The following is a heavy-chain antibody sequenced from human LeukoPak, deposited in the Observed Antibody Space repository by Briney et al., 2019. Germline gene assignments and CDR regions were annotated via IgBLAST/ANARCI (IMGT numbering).Heavy chain of an antibody. J-gene: IGHJ4*02. CDR2: FSYTGST. D-gene: IGHD6-13*01. CDR1: GGSISNSYY. Sequence: PSETLSLTCTVSGGSISNSYYWDWIRQPPGKGLEWIGNFSYTGSTYYNPSLKSRVTISVDTSKNQSSLKLTSVTATDTAVYYCARSRRSWSTFDYWGQGTLVTVSS. CDR3: ARSRRSWSTFDY. V-gene: IGHV4-39*07.